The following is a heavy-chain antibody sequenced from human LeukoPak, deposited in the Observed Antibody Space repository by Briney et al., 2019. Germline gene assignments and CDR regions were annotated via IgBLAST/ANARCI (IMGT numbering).Heavy chain of an antibody. V-gene: IGHV3-23*01. Sequence: PGGSLRLSCAASGFTFSNYAMSWVRQAPGKGLEWVSAISGSGGSPYYADSVKGRFTISRDNSKNTLYLQMSSLRVEDTAVYYCAKQASSHLEAYFDYWGQGTLVTVSS. CDR3: AKQASSHLEAYFDY. CDR2: ISGSGGSP. CDR1: GFTFSNYA. J-gene: IGHJ4*02. D-gene: IGHD2-2*01.